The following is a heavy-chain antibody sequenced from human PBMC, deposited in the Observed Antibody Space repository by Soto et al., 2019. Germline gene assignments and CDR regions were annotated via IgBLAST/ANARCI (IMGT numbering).Heavy chain of an antibody. J-gene: IGHJ4*02. CDR2: IKQDGSEK. CDR3: ARVPYGVATISDY. Sequence: EVQLVESGGGLVQPGGSLRLSCAASGFTFSSYWMSWVRQAPGKGLEWVANIKQDGSEKYYVDSVKGRFTISRDNAKNSLYLQMNSLRAEDTAVYYCARVPYGVATISDYWGQGTLVTVSS. CDR1: GFTFSSYW. V-gene: IGHV3-7*01. D-gene: IGHD5-12*01.